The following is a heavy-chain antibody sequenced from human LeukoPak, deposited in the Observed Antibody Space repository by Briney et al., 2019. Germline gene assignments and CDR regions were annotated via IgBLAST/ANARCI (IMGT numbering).Heavy chain of an antibody. D-gene: IGHD3-22*01. CDR3: AKEGRLTVAAVVVENYFDF. CDR2: ISGSGGHT. Sequence: GGSLRLSCVGSGFIFSRSAMSWVRLAPGKGLEWFSGISGSGGHTYYTDSVKGRFTISRDNSKTTVSLQMNSLTTDDTAVYYCAKEGRLTVAAVVVENYFDFWGQGTPVIVSA. J-gene: IGHJ4*02. CDR1: GFIFSRSA. V-gene: IGHV3-23*01.